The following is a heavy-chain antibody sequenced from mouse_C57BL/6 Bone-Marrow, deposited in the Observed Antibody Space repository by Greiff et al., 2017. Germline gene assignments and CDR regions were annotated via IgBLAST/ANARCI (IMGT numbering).Heavy chain of an antibody. J-gene: IGHJ2*01. V-gene: IGHV1-54*01. D-gene: IGHD3-3*01. CDR3: ARWGGRGYFDY. CDR2: INPGSGGT. CDR1: GYAFTNYL. Sequence: VQLVESGAELVRPGTSVKVSCKASGYAFTNYLIEWVKQRPGQGLEWIGVINPGSGGTNYNEKFKGKATLTADKSSSTAYMQLSSLTSEDSAVYFCARWGGRGYFDYWGQGTTLTVSS.